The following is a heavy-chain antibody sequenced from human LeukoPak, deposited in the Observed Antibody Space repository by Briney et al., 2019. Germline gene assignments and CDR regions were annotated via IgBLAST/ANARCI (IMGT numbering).Heavy chain of an antibody. Sequence: ASVKVSCKVSGYTLTELYMHWVRQAPGQGLEWMGWINTNTGNPTYAQAFTGRFVFSLDTSVSTAYLQLSSLKADDTAVYYCARDWESIAAAGTWDYWGQGTLVTVSS. CDR1: GYTLTELY. J-gene: IGHJ4*02. D-gene: IGHD6-13*01. CDR3: ARDWESIAAAGTWDY. V-gene: IGHV7-4-1*02. CDR2: INTNTGNP.